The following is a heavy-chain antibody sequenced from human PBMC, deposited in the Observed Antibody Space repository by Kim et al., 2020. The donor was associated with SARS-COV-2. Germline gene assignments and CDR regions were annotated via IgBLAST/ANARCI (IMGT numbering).Heavy chain of an antibody. D-gene: IGHD3-10*01. Sequence: YKGGHTFYVDSTKGRFTIARDNSKNTLSLQMNSLRAEDTAVYYCAARGRWGQGTLVTVSS. CDR3: AARGR. CDR2: YKGGHT. J-gene: IGHJ4*02. V-gene: IGHV3-53*01.